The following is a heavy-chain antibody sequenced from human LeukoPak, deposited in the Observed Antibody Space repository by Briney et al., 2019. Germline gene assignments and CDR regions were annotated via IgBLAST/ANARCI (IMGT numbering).Heavy chain of an antibody. CDR3: ARDFGQLYLFFDN. J-gene: IGHJ4*02. CDR2: ITSNGGST. CDR1: GFTFDNYA. V-gene: IGHV3-64*01. Sequence: GESLTLSCVASGFTFDNYAMHWVRQAPGKGLQYVSSITSNGGSTYYARPVRGRSTIYRDNSNNTVYLHMAFLRPDDMCLYYCARDFGQLYLFFDNWGQR. D-gene: IGHD3-16*01.